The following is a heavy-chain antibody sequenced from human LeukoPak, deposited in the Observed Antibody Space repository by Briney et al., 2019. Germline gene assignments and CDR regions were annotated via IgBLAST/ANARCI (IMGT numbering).Heavy chain of an antibody. Sequence: ASVKVSCKASGGTFSSYAISWVRQAPGQGLEWMGGIIPIFGTANYAQKFQGRVTITADESTSTAYMELSSLRSEDTAVYYCAREGSSSSGDNFDYWGQGTLVTVSS. V-gene: IGHV1-69*13. J-gene: IGHJ4*02. CDR2: IIPIFGTA. CDR3: AREGSSSSGDNFDY. D-gene: IGHD6-6*01. CDR1: GGTFSSYA.